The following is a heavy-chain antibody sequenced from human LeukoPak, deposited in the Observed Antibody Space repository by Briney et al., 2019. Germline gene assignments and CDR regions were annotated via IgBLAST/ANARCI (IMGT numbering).Heavy chain of an antibody. V-gene: IGHV3-23*01. CDR2: FSPAGDST. CDR3: ARRLVTAGVTDFFDY. Sequence: PGGSLRLSCAASGFTFSNAWMSWVRQAPGAGLEWVSAFSPAGDSTTDADSVKGRFTISRDNSKSTLYLQMHGLTAEDTALYYCARRLVTAGVTDFFDYWGHGTLVSVSS. CDR1: GFTFSNAW. D-gene: IGHD6-13*01. J-gene: IGHJ4*01.